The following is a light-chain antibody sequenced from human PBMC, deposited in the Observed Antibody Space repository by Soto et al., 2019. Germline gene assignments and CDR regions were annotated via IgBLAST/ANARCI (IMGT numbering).Light chain of an antibody. Sequence: DIQMTQSPSSRSASLGDRVTIACRASQSISRYLNWYQQKPGKAPKLLIYTASSLQSGVPSRFSGSGSGTDFTLTISSLKTEDFATYYCQQSYSTMWTFGQGTKVDIK. CDR3: QQSYSTMWT. CDR2: TAS. J-gene: IGKJ1*01. CDR1: QSISRY. V-gene: IGKV1-39*01.